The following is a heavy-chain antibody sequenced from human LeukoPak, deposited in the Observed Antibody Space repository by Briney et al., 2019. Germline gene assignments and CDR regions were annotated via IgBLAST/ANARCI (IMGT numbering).Heavy chain of an antibody. J-gene: IGHJ4*02. V-gene: IGHV4-39*07. CDR2: IYYSGST. D-gene: IGHD2-8*01. Sequence: SETLSLTCTVSGGSISSSSYYWGWIRQPPGKGLEWIGSIYYSGSTYYNPSLKSRVTISVDTSKNQFSLKLSSVTAADTAVYYCAREVVVLMVYAGFDYWGQGTLVTVSS. CDR3: AREVVVLMVYAGFDY. CDR1: GGSISSSSYY.